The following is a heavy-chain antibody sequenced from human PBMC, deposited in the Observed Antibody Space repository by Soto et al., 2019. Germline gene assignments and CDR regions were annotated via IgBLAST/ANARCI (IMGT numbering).Heavy chain of an antibody. CDR1: GFTFSSYA. CDR3: AKRDRPELRYFDWLLVDSFDY. Sequence: GGSLRLSCAASGFTFSSYAMSWVRQAPGKGLEWVSAISGSGGSTYYADSVKGRFTISRDNSKNTLYLQMNSLRAEDTAVYYCAKRDRPELRYFDWLLVDSFDYWGQGTLVTVSS. J-gene: IGHJ4*02. V-gene: IGHV3-23*01. D-gene: IGHD3-9*01. CDR2: ISGSGGST.